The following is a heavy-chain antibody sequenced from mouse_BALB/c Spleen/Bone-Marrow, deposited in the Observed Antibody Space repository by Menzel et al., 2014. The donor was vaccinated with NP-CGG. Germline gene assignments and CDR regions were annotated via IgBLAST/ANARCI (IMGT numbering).Heavy chain of an antibody. CDR2: INPSNGGT. CDR1: GYSFTRYY. CDR3: TRSNYGYWYFDV. Sequence: QVQLQQSGAELVKPEASVKLSCKASGYSFTRYYMYWVKQRPGQGLEWIGEINPSNGGTNFNEKFKSKATLTVDKSSSTAYMQFSSLTSEDSAVYYCTRSNYGYWYFDVWGAGTTVTVSS. D-gene: IGHD1-1*01. J-gene: IGHJ1*01. V-gene: IGHV1S81*02.